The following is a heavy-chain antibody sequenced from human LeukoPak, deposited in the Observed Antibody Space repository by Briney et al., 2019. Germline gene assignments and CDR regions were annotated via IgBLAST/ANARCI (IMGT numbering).Heavy chain of an antibody. V-gene: IGHV3-73*01. D-gene: IGHD1-26*01. J-gene: IGHJ6*03. Sequence: PGGSLRLSCAASGFIFSASAMHWVRQASGKGLEWVGRIRSKANSYATAYAASVKGRFTISRDDSKNTAYLQMNSLRTEDTAVYYCTSYSGSYRDYFYYYMDVWGKGTTVTVSS. CDR3: TSYSGSYRDYFYYYMDV. CDR1: GFIFSASA. CDR2: IRSKANSYAT.